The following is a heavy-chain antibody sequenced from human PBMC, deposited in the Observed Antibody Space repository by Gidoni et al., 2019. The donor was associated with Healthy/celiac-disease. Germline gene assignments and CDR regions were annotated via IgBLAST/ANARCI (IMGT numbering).Heavy chain of an antibody. V-gene: IGHV4-39*01. D-gene: IGHD5-12*01. J-gene: IGHJ5*02. CDR2: IYYSGST. Sequence: QLQLQESGPGLVKPSETLSLTCTVSGGSISSSSYYWGWFRQPPGKGLEWIGSIYYSGSTYYNPALKSRVTISVDTSKNQFSLKRGSVTAADTAVYYCARHLYVEMATIQGWVDPWGQGTLVTVSS. CDR1: GGSISSSSYY. CDR3: ARHLYVEMATIQGWVDP.